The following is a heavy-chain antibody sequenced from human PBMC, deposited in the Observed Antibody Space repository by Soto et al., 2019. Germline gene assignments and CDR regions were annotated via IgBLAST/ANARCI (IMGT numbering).Heavy chain of an antibody. CDR3: AKVAVEATRYYSFEF. V-gene: IGHV3-30*18. CDR1: GFTFSSYG. Sequence: QVQLVESGGGVVQPGRSLRLSCAASGFTFSSYGMHWVRQAPGKGLEWVAVISYDGSNKYYADSVKGRFTISRDNSKNALNLQISSMRGEATSVYYSAKVAVEATRYYSFEFWGQGTIVTV. CDR2: ISYDGSNK. J-gene: IGHJ3*01. D-gene: IGHD3-9*01.